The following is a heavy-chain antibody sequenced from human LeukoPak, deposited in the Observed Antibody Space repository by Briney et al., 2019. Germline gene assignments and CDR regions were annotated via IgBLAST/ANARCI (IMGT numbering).Heavy chain of an antibody. CDR1: GFTFSDYY. CDR2: ISSSGSTI. Sequence: PGGSLRLSCAASGFTFSDYYMSWIRQAPGKGLEWVSYISSSGSTIYYADSVKGRFTISRDNAKNSLYLQMNSLRAEDTAVYYCARDTSPGAALVECDYWGQGTLVTVSS. J-gene: IGHJ4*02. CDR3: ARDTSPGAALVECDY. D-gene: IGHD6-6*01. V-gene: IGHV3-11*01.